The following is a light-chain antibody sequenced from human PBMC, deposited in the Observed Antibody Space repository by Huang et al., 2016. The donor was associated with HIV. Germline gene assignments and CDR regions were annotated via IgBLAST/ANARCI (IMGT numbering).Light chain of an antibody. CDR1: QNITNY. V-gene: IGKV1-39*01. CDR2: TAS. CDR3: QQSYKTPLT. J-gene: IGKJ4*01. Sequence: DIQMTQSPPSLSASVGDRVTITCRASQNITNYLNWYQQKPGKAPNRLIYTASSLQSGVPSRFSGSGSGTDFTLTINSLQPEDYTTYYCQQSYKTPLTFGGGTKVEIK.